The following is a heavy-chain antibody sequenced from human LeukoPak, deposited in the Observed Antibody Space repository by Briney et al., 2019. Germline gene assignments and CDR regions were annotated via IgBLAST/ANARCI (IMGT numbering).Heavy chain of an antibody. J-gene: IGHJ6*02. D-gene: IGHD4-17*01. CDR2: SSHDGTVE. Sequence: GRSLRLSCAVSGFTFSHSPMHWVRQAPGKGLEWVAFSSHDGTVEYYPDSVRGRFTISRDNSKNTLDLQMNSLRPDNTGVYFCARVGEHDYGETFYWKPMNVWGQGTTVTVSS. CDR3: ARVGEHDYGETFYWKPMNV. CDR1: GFTFSHSP. V-gene: IGHV3-30-3*01.